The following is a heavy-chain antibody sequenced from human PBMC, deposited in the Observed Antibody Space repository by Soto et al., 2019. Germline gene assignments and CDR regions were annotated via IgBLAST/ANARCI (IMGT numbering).Heavy chain of an antibody. CDR2: INGDGSII. CDR3: ARGSGSSWFFI. J-gene: IGHJ4*02. V-gene: IGHV3-48*03. CDR1: GFTFSSQN. Sequence: EVQLVESGGGLVQPGGSLSLSCAASGFTFSSQNMNWVRQAPGRGLEWISYINGDGSIITYADSLKGRVIISRDNAKNSLYLQVNSLRVEDTAVYYCARGSGSSWFFIWGQGTLVTVSS. D-gene: IGHD6-13*01.